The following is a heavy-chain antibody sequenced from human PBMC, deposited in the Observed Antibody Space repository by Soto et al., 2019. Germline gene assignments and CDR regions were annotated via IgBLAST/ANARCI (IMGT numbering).Heavy chain of an antibody. V-gene: IGHV1-58*01. CDR2: IVVGSGNT. CDR1: GFTFTSSA. Sequence: ASVKVSCKASGFTFTSSAVQWVRQARGQRLEWKRWIVVGSGNTNYAQKFQERVTITRDMSTSTAYMELSSLRSEDTAVYYCAAATYYYDSSGYYFGWFDPWGQGTLVTVSS. D-gene: IGHD3-22*01. J-gene: IGHJ5*02. CDR3: AAATYYYDSSGYYFGWFDP.